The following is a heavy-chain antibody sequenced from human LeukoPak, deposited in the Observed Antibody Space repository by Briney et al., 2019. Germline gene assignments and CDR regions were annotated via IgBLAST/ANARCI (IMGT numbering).Heavy chain of an antibody. CDR1: GGSINDYY. D-gene: IGHD4-17*01. V-gene: IGHV4-59*01. J-gene: IGHJ5*02. CDR3: ARVVRGAVTSNYFDP. Sequence: SETLSLTCTVSGGSINDYYWTWIRQAPRKGLEWLGYISNSGATDYNPSLKSRVTMSVDTSKNEFSLKVTSVTAADTAMYYCARVVRGAVTSNYFDPWGQGNLVTVSS. CDR2: ISNSGAT.